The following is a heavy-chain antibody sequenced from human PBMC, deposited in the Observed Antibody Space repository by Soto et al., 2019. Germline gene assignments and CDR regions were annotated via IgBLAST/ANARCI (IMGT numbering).Heavy chain of an antibody. V-gene: IGHV3-23*01. CDR3: AKLGYCSGGSVCAILYYYMDV. D-gene: IGHD2-15*01. J-gene: IGHJ6*03. Sequence: GGSLRLSCAASGITFSYYAMSWVRQAPGKGLEWVSGISGSGGSTYYAESVKGRFTISRDNSKNTLSLQMNSLRAEDTAVYYCAKLGYCSGGSVCAILYYYMDVWGKGTTVTVSS. CDR2: ISGSGGST. CDR1: GITFSYYA.